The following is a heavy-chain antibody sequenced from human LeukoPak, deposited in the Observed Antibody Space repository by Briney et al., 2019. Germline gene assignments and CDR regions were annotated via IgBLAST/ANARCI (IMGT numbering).Heavy chain of an antibody. D-gene: IGHD3-9*01. V-gene: IGHV3-7*05. CDR1: GFAFSSSW. J-gene: IGHJ4*02. CDR2: MNPDGSTK. Sequence: GGSLRLSCAASGFAFSSSWMAWVRQAPGKGLEWVANMNPDGSTKNYVDSVRGRFTISRDNAKNSLYLQMNSLRADDTAVYYCARVKYFDWYYFDYWGQGTLVTVSS. CDR3: ARVKYFDWYYFDY.